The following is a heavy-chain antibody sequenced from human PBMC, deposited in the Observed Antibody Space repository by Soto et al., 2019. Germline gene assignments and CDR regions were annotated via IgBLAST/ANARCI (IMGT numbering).Heavy chain of an antibody. Sequence: QVQLQQWGAGLLKPSETLSLTCAVYGGSFSGYYWSWIRQPPGKGLEWIGEINNSGSTNYNPSLKSRVTISVDTSKNQFSLKLSSVTAADTAVYYCARGRTLIAARPSFDYWGQGTLVTVSS. D-gene: IGHD6-6*01. CDR2: INNSGST. CDR3: ARGRTLIAARPSFDY. V-gene: IGHV4-34*01. J-gene: IGHJ4*02. CDR1: GGSFSGYY.